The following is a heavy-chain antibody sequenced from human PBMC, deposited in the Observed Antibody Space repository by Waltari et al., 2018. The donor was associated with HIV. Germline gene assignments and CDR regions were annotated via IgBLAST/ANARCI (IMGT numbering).Heavy chain of an antibody. J-gene: IGHJ3*02. CDR2: TYYNSKWYN. V-gene: IGHV6-1*01. CDR1: GDSVSGNSRA. CDR3: ARLYWGNKAFDI. D-gene: IGHD3-16*01. Sequence: QVQLQQSGPGLVKPSQTLSLTCALSGDSVSGNSRAWNWIRQSPSRGLEWLGSTYYNSKWYNDYALSVKSRISINPDTSKNQVSLQLNSVTPEDTAVYYCARLYWGNKAFDIWGQGTMVTVSS.